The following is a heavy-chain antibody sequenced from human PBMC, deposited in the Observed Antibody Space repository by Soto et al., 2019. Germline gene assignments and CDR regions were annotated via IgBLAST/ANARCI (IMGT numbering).Heavy chain of an antibody. D-gene: IGHD2-21*02. CDR1: GYTFTSYA. CDR2: INAGNGNT. J-gene: IGHJ4*02. Sequence: QVQLVQSGAEEKKPGASVKVSCKASGYTFTSYAMHWVRQAPRQRLEWMGWINAGNGNTKYSQKFQGRVTITRDTSASTAYTELSSLRSEDTAVYYCARSIVVVTALDYWGQGTLVTVSS. CDR3: ARSIVVVTALDY. V-gene: IGHV1-3*05.